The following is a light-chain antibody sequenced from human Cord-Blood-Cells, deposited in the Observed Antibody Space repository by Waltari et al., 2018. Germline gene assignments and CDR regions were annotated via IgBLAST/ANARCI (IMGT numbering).Light chain of an antibody. Sequence: VTQAPSCLSASLVDSDTTTCRASQGIRNDLGWYKQKPGKAPKRLIYAASSLQSGVPSRFSGSGSGTEFTLTISSLQPEDFATYYCLQHNSYPWTFDQGTKVEIK. J-gene: IGKJ1*01. CDR2: AAS. CDR1: QGIRND. CDR3: LQHNSYPWT. V-gene: IGKV1-17*01.